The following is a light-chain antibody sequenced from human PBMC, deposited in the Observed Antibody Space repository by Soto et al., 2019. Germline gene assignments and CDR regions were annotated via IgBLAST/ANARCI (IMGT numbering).Light chain of an antibody. CDR2: GAS. J-gene: IGKJ5*01. V-gene: IGKV3-15*01. CDR1: QSVSSN. CDR3: QQSYMDPIT. Sequence: VLTQSPVTLSLYPGERATLSCRASQSVSSNLAWYQQKPGQAPRLLIYGASTRATGIPARFSGSGGGTDFTLSISSVQPGDFATYFCQQSYMDPITFGQRRLLE.